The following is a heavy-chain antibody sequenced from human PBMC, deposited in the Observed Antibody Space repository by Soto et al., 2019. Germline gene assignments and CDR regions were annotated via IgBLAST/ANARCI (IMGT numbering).Heavy chain of an antibody. CDR2: IYYSGST. V-gene: IGHV4-39*01. CDR3: ARHDYVDIVATITSY. J-gene: IGHJ4*02. CDR1: GGSISSSSYY. Sequence: QLQLQESGPGLVKPSETLSLACTVSGGSISSSSYYWGWIRQPPGKGLEWIGSIYYSGSTYYNPSLKSRVTISVDTSKNQFSLKLSSVTAADTAVYYCARHDYVDIVATITSYWGQGTLVTVSS. D-gene: IGHD5-12*01.